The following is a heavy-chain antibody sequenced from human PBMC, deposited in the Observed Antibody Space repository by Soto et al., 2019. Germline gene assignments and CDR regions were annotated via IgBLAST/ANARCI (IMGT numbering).Heavy chain of an antibody. Sequence: QVQLVQSGAEVKKPGASVKVSCKASGYTFTSYGISWVRQAPGQGLEWMGWISAYNGNTNYAQKLQGRGTMTTDTSPSRDYMELRSLRSDNTAVYYCAREGPVDCSSNSCPLYWYFDLWGRGTLVTVSS. J-gene: IGHJ2*01. D-gene: IGHD2-2*01. V-gene: IGHV1-18*01. CDR1: GYTFTSYG. CDR3: AREGPVDCSSNSCPLYWYFDL. CDR2: ISAYNGNT.